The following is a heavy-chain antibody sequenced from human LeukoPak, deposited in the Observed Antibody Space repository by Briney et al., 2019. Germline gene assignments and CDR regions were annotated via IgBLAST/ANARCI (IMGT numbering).Heavy chain of an antibody. Sequence: PSENLSPTFPCPGWSINNYYWGWIRPPPREGTKWNWGIYTRGSTNYNPSLKSRVTMSVDTSKNQFSLKLSSVTAADTAVYYCARGRYCSADICSGGDAFDIWGQGTMVSVSS. V-gene: IGHV4-4*07. CDR3: ARGRYCSADICSGGDAFDI. D-gene: IGHD2-15*01. J-gene: IGHJ3*02. CDR2: IYTRGST. CDR1: GWSINNYY.